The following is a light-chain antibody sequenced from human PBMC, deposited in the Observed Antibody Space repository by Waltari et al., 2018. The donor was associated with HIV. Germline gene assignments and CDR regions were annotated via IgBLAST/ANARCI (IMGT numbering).Light chain of an antibody. CDR3: LISYNGVRV. CDR2: DTD. CDR1: TGFITRGQF. V-gene: IGLV7-46*02. Sequence: QAVVTQEPSLSVSPGETVTLTCTSFTGFITRGQFPSWFQMREGHDPRTVIYDTDKSHAWTPGRFSGSIVGGKATLTLLGAQPEDEGAYYCLISYNGVRVFGGGTKLTV. J-gene: IGLJ3*02.